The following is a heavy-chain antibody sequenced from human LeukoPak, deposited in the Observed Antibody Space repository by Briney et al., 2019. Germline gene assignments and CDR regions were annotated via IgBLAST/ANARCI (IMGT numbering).Heavy chain of an antibody. Sequence: GGSLRLSCAASGFTFSSYSVIWARQAPGKELEWVSYVSSSGTTTYYADSVKGRFTISRDNGKNLVSLQMNSLRDEDTAVYYCARADRDGNKRFLDWGQGTLVTVSS. CDR2: VSSSGTTT. D-gene: IGHD5-24*01. CDR3: ARADRDGNKRFLD. CDR1: GFTFSSYS. V-gene: IGHV3-48*02. J-gene: IGHJ4*02.